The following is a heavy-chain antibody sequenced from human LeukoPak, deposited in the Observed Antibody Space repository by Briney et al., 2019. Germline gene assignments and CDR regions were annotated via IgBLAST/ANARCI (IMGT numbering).Heavy chain of an antibody. D-gene: IGHD6-19*01. CDR3: ARTGGWYILDY. CDR1: GGSISSYY. CDR2: IYYSGST. V-gene: IGHV4-59*08. J-gene: IGHJ4*02. Sequence: PSETLSLTCTGSGGSISSYYWSWIRQPPGKGLEWIGYIYYSGSTNYNPSLKSRVTISVDTSKNQFSLKLSSVTAADTAVYYGARTGGWYILDYWGQGTLVTVSS.